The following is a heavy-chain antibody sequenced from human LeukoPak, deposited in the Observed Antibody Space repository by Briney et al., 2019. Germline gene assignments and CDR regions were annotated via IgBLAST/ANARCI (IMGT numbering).Heavy chain of an antibody. CDR2: ISGSGGST. D-gene: IGHD3-9*01. CDR3: AKNRGGTYYDILTGYSMASPGY. V-gene: IGHV3-23*01. CDR1: GFTFSSYA. J-gene: IGHJ4*02. Sequence: GGSLRLSCAASGFTFSSYAMSWARQAPGKGLEWVSAISGSGGSTYYADSVKGRFTISRDNSKNALYLQMNSLRAEDTAVYYCAKNRGGTYYDILTGYSMASPGYWGQGTLVTVSS.